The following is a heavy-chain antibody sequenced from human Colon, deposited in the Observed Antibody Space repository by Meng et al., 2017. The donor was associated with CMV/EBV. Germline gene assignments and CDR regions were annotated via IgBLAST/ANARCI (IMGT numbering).Heavy chain of an antibody. CDR2: ISWNSDTI. CDR3: AKDRSISQLFYDFDS. CDR1: GFTFDDHV. Sequence: SLKISCVGSGFTFDDHVMHWVRQVPGKGLEWVSGISWNSDTIGYMDSVRGRFTISRDNAKNSLSLEMKSLRPDDTGLYYCAKDRSISQLFYDFDSWGQGTLVTVS. J-gene: IGHJ4*02. D-gene: IGHD2/OR15-2a*01. V-gene: IGHV3-9*01.